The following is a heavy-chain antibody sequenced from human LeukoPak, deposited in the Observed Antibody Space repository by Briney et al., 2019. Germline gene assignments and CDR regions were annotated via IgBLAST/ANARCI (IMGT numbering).Heavy chain of an antibody. Sequence: ASVKVSCKVSEGTFSSYAISWVRQAPGQGLEWMGGVIPIFGTANYAQKFQGRVTITADESTSTAYMELSSLRSEDTAVYYCARAPPGYSSGWYDYWGQGTLVTVSS. V-gene: IGHV1-69*13. CDR2: VIPIFGTA. J-gene: IGHJ4*02. CDR3: ARAPPGYSSGWYDY. CDR1: EGTFSSYA. D-gene: IGHD6-19*01.